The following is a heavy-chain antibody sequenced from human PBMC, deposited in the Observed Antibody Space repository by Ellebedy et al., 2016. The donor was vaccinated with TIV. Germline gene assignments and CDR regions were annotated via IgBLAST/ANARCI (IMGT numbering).Heavy chain of an antibody. Sequence: AGSLRLSXAASGFIFSHYGMQWVRQAPGKGLEWVAVISHDGSVRLYADSVKGRLTISRDNSRYTLYLQMNNLRAEDSAVYYCAKERDEYRSTSFDYWGQGTLVTVSS. D-gene: IGHD6-6*01. V-gene: IGHV3-30*18. CDR1: GFIFSHYG. CDR3: AKERDEYRSTSFDY. J-gene: IGHJ4*02. CDR2: ISHDGSVR.